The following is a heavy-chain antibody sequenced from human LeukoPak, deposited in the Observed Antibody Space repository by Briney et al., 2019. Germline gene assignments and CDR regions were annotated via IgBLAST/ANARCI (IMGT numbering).Heavy chain of an antibody. CDR3: ARGGRTRVDP. J-gene: IGHJ5*02. V-gene: IGHV4-61*02. Sequence: SQTLSLTCTVSGASITSGSQYWSWIRQPAGKGLEWIGRLYSRGTINYNPSLKSRVTISVDTSKNQFSLRLSSVTAADTAVYFCARGGRTRVDPWSQGAQVIVAS. CDR1: GASITSGSQY. D-gene: IGHD1-14*01. CDR2: LYSRGTI.